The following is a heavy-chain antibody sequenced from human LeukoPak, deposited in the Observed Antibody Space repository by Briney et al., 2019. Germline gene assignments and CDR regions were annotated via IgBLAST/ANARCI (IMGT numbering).Heavy chain of an antibody. D-gene: IGHD3-9*01. CDR1: GGSISSYY. CDR2: IYCSGST. J-gene: IGHJ5*01. Sequence: SETLSLTCTVSGGSISSYYWTWIRQPPGKALEWIGYIYCSGSTNYNPSLKSRATISVDRSKTQLFLKLRSVAAADTAVYYCARLSNYDILTGNSWFDSWGQGTLVTVSS. CDR3: ARLSNYDILTGNSWFDS. V-gene: IGHV4-59*08.